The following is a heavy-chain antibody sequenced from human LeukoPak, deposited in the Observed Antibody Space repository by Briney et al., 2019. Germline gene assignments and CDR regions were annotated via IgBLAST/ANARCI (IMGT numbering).Heavy chain of an antibody. CDR1: GYSISSGYY. V-gene: IGHV4-38-2*02. Sequence: PSETLSLTCTVSGYSISSGYYWGWIRQPPGKGLEWIGSIYHSGSTYYNPSLKSRVTISVDTSKNHFSLKLSSVTAADTAMYFCARMQGPRYFDLWGRGTLVTVSS. CDR3: ARMQGPRYFDL. CDR2: IYHSGST. J-gene: IGHJ2*01.